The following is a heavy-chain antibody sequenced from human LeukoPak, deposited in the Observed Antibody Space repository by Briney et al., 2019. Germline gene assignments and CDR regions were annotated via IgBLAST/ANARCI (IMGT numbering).Heavy chain of an antibody. V-gene: IGHV4-34*01. CDR3: ARGRATPSRLFFDYCVMDV. Sequence: PSETLSLTCAVYGGSLTGYSWAWVRQSPGEGLEWIGEINQVERTIYSPSLESRVSISLEASRNQFFLQLTSVAAADTAMYYCARGRATPSRLFFDYCVMDVWGPGTPVTVSS. CDR1: GGSLTGYS. J-gene: IGHJ6*02. D-gene: IGHD2-15*01. CDR2: INQVERT.